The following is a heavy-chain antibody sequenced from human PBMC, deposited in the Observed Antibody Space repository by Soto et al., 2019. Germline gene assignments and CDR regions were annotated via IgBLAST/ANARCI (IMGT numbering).Heavy chain of an antibody. CDR1: GGTFSSYA. CDR2: IIPIFGTA. Sequence: QVQLVQSGAEVKKPGSSVKVSCKASGGTFSSYAISWVRQAPGQGLERMGGIIPIFGTANYAQKLQGRVTIPADESTRTAYMELSSRRSEDTAVYYCARGRGGELPGDYWGQGTLVTVSS. J-gene: IGHJ4*02. D-gene: IGHD1-26*01. CDR3: ARGRGGELPGDY. V-gene: IGHV1-69*01.